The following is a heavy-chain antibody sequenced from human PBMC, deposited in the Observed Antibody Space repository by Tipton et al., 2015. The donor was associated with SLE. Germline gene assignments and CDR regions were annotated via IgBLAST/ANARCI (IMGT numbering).Heavy chain of an antibody. D-gene: IGHD7-27*01. V-gene: IGHV4-59*12. CDR3: ARALTGLYFDY. Sequence: TLSLTCTGSGGSIRSYYWSWIRQPPGKGLEWIGYIYYSGSTNYNPSLKSRVTISVDRSKNQFSLKLSSVTAADTAVYYCARALTGLYFDYWGQGTLVTVSS. CDR2: IYYSGST. CDR1: GGSIRSYY. J-gene: IGHJ4*02.